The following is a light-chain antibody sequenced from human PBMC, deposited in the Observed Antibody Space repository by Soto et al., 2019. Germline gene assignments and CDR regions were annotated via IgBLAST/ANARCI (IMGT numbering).Light chain of an antibody. CDR3: QQRTKWRT. J-gene: IGKJ1*01. V-gene: IGKV3-11*01. CDR1: QSVSSS. CDR2: DAS. Sequence: EIVLTQSPATLSLSPGERATLSCRASQSVSSSLAWYQQKPGQAPRLLIYDASSRATGIPVRFSGSGSGTDFTLTISSLEPEDFAVYYCQQRTKWRTFGQGTKVDIK.